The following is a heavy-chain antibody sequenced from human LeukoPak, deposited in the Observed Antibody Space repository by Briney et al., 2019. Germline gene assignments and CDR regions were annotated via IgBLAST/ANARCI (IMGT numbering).Heavy chain of an antibody. Sequence: GGPLRLSCAASGFTFSSYSMNWLRQAPGKALECVSYIISRSNYIYYADSVKGRFTISRQNPKNTLYLKMNSLRAEDTAVYYCARDARYFANNWFGPWGQGTLVTVSS. CDR3: ARDARYFANNWFGP. CDR2: IISRSNYI. V-gene: IGHV3-21*01. D-gene: IGHD3-9*01. CDR1: GFTFSSYS. J-gene: IGHJ5*02.